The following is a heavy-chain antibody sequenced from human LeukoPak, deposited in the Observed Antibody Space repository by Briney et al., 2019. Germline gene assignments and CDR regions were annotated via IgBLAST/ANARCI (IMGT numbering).Heavy chain of an antibody. J-gene: IGHJ6*02. CDR2: ISAYNGNT. CDR1: GYNFISYG. V-gene: IGHV1-18*01. Sequence: ASVKVSCKASGYNFISYGINWVRQAPGQGLEWMGWISAYNGNTNYAQKLQGRVTMTTDTSTSTAYMELRSLRSDDTAVYYCAREGSITIGMDVWGQGTTVTVSS. D-gene: IGHD3-3*01. CDR3: AREGSITIGMDV.